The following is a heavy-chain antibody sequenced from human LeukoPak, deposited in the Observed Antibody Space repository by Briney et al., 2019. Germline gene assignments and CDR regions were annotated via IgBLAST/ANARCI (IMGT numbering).Heavy chain of an antibody. CDR2: IYYNGRT. CDR1: GDSIISEGCY. D-gene: IGHD2-15*01. J-gene: IGHJ4*02. CDR3: ARGKGGHKVVRSWDYFDF. Sequence: SQSFCLTPTVSGDSIISEGCYWSWIRQHPGKGLEYIGYIYYNGRTYNNPSLESRLSMSVDTSKDQFSLRLSSVTAADTAVYYCARGKGGHKVVRSWDYFDFWGQGTLVTVSS. V-gene: IGHV4-31*03.